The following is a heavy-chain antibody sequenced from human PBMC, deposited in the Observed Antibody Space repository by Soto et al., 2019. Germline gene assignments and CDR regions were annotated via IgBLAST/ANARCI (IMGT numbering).Heavy chain of an antibody. CDR3: AGRLKYYYDSSGYSR. Sequence: PGGSLRLSCAASGFTFSDYYMSWIRQAPGKGLEWVSYISSSGSTIYYADSVKGRFTISRDNAKNSLYLQMNSLRAEDTAVYYCAGRLKYYYDSSGYSRWGQGTLVTVSS. CDR2: ISSSGSTI. J-gene: IGHJ4*02. V-gene: IGHV3-11*01. CDR1: GFTFSDYY. D-gene: IGHD3-22*01.